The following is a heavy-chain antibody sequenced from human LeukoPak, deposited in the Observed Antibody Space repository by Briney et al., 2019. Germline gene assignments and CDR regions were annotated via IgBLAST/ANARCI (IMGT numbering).Heavy chain of an antibody. D-gene: IGHD2-8*01. V-gene: IGHV5-51*01. J-gene: IGHJ4*02. CDR2: IYPGDSDT. CDR3: ARRGCTNGACYYYFDY. Sequence: GESLKISCKGSGYSFTSYWIGWVRQMPGKGLEWMGIIYPGDSDTRYSPSFQGQVTISADKSISTAYLQWSSPKASDTAMYYCARRGCTNGACYYYFDYWGQGTLVTVSS. CDR1: GYSFTSYW.